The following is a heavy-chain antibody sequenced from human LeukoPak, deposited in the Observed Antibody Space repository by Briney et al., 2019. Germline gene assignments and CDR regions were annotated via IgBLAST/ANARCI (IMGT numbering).Heavy chain of an antibody. Sequence: GGSLRFSCAASGFTVSGNYTSWVRQAPGKGLEWLSVIHRGGNTYYADSVKGRFTISRDSSKNTVFLQMDSLRAEDTAVYYCARDPGYGLGVDYGDYWGQGTLVTVSS. CDR1: GFTVSGNY. J-gene: IGHJ4*02. CDR3: ARDPGYGLGVDYGDY. D-gene: IGHD3-10*01. V-gene: IGHV3-66*01. CDR2: IHRGGNT.